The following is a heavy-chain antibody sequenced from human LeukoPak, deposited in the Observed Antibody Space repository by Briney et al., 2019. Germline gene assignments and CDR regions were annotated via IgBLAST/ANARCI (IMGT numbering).Heavy chain of an antibody. CDR2: ISWNSGSI. CDR1: GFTFDDYA. Sequence: GGSLRLSCAASGFTFDDYAMHWVRQAPGKGLEWVSGISWNSGSIGYADSVKGRFTISRDNAKNSLYLQMNSLRAEDTALYYCAKDMPESYYYDSSGVLPAAFDIWGQGTMVTVSS. CDR3: AKDMPESYYYDSSGVLPAAFDI. D-gene: IGHD3-22*01. J-gene: IGHJ3*02. V-gene: IGHV3-9*01.